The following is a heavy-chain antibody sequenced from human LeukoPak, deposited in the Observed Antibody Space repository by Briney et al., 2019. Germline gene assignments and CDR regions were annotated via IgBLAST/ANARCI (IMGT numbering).Heavy chain of an antibody. Sequence: PSQTLSLTCTVSGGSISSGDYYWSWIRQPPGKGLEWIGYIYYSGSTYYNPSLKSRVTISAGTSKNQFSLKLSSVTAADTAVYYCARGYSYGDLDYWGQGTLVTVSS. CDR1: GGSISSGDYY. CDR2: IYYSGST. CDR3: ARGYSYGDLDY. D-gene: IGHD5-18*01. J-gene: IGHJ4*02. V-gene: IGHV4-30-4*01.